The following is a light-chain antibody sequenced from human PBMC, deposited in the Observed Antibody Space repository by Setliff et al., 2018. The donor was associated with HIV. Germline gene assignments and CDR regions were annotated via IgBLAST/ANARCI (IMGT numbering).Light chain of an antibody. CDR1: SSDVGAYNY. J-gene: IGLJ1*01. CDR2: EVS. Sequence: QSVLTQPPSASGSPGQSVTISCTGTSSDVGAYNYVSWYQQHPGKAPKLMIYEVSKRPSGVPDRFSGSKSGNTASLTVSGLQAEDEADYYCSSYGGNNNKVFGTGTKV. V-gene: IGLV2-8*01. CDR3: SSYGGNNNKV.